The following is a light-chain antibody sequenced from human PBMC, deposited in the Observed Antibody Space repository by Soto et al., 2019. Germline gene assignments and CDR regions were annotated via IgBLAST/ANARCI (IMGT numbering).Light chain of an antibody. CDR2: TAS. Sequence: DIHMTHSPSALSASGGDRXTIXXRASQSISKYLNWYQQRPGKAPKLLIYTASNLQSGVPSSFSGSGFGTDFTLTISSLQPEDFAIYYCQQSYSAPPTFGQGTKVDIK. V-gene: IGKV1-39*01. CDR3: QQSYSAPPT. CDR1: QSISKY. J-gene: IGKJ1*01.